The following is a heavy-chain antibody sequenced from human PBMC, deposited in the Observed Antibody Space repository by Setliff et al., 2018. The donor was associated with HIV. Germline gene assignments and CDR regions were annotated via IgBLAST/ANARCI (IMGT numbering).Heavy chain of an antibody. D-gene: IGHD1-26*01. Sequence: GSLRLSCAASGFTFSSYTMHWVRQAPGKGLEWVAVISYDGSNKYYADSVKGRFTISRDNSKNTLYLQMNSLRAEDTAVYYCARESGSYPNWFDPWGQGTQVTVSS. V-gene: IGHV3-30-3*01. J-gene: IGHJ5*02. CDR2: ISYDGSNK. CDR3: ARESGSYPNWFDP. CDR1: GFTFSSYT.